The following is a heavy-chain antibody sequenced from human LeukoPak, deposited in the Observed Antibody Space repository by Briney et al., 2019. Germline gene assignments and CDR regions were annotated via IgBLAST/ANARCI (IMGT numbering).Heavy chain of an antibody. D-gene: IGHD3-10*01. CDR3: ARGEGSYSSRPDY. Sequence: GGSLRLSCAASGFTVSNTYMSWVRQAPGKGLEWVSVICSDDRTYYADSVKGRFTISKDNSKNTLYLQMNSLRAEDTAVYYCARGEGSYSSRPDYWGQGTLVTVSS. J-gene: IGHJ4*02. V-gene: IGHV3-53*01. CDR2: ICSDDRT. CDR1: GFTVSNTY.